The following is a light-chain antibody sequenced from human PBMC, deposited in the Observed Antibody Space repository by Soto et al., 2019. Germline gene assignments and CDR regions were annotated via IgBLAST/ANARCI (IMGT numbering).Light chain of an antibody. CDR3: CSYAGSTSLL. Sequence: QSALTQPASVSGSPGQSITISCTGTSSDVGSYNLVSWYQQHPDKAPKLMIYEDTKRPSGVSNRFSGSKSGNTASLTLSGLQAEDEADYYCCSYAGSTSLLFGGVTKLTVL. CDR2: EDT. J-gene: IGLJ2*01. V-gene: IGLV2-23*02. CDR1: SSDVGSYNL.